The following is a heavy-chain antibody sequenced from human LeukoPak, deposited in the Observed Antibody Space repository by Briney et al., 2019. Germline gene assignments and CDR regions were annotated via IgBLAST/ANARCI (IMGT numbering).Heavy chain of an antibody. CDR1: GFTFSSYG. CDR2: ISGSGGST. D-gene: IGHD3-22*01. CDR3: AKGDYYDSSGYYQTGGIDY. J-gene: IGHJ4*02. Sequence: PGGSLRLSCAASGFTFSSYGMSWVRQAPGKGLEWVSAISGSGGSTYYADSVKGRFTISRDNSKNTLYLQMNSLRAEDTAVYYCAKGDYYDSSGYYQTGGIDYWGQGTLVTVSS. V-gene: IGHV3-23*01.